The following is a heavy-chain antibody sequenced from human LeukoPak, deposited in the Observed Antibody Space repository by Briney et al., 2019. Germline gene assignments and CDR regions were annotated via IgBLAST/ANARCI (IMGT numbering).Heavy chain of an antibody. CDR2: INPSGGST. D-gene: IGHD6-13*01. V-gene: IGHV1-46*01. Sequence: GASVKVSCKASGYTFTSYYMHWVRQAPGQGLEWMGIINPSGGSTSYAQKFQGRVTMTRDTSTSTVYMELSSLRSEDTAVYYCARSRIAAAGSYNWFDPWGQGTLVTVSS. J-gene: IGHJ5*02. CDR1: GYTFTSYY. CDR3: ARSRIAAAGSYNWFDP.